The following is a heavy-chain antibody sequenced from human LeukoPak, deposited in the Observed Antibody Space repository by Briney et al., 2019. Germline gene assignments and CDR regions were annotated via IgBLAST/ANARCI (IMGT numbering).Heavy chain of an antibody. V-gene: IGHV3-9*01. Sequence: GRSLRLSCAASGFTFDDYAMHWVRQAPGKGLEWVSGISWNSGSIGYADPVKGRFTNSRDNAKNSLYLQMNSLRAEDTALYYCAKDISPEYYYGMDVWGQGTTVTVSS. CDR2: ISWNSGSI. CDR3: AKDISPEYYYGMDV. J-gene: IGHJ6*02. CDR1: GFTFDDYA.